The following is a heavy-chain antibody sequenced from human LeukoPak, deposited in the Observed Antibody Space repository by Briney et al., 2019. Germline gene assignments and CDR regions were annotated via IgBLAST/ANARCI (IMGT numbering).Heavy chain of an antibody. Sequence: SETLSLTCAVYGGSFSGYYWSWIRQPPGKGLEWIGEINHSGSTNYNPSLKSRVTISVDTSKNQFSLKLSSVTAADTAVYYCARGRRGIAVAEKQLNYFDYWGQGTLVAVSS. D-gene: IGHD6-19*01. J-gene: IGHJ4*02. CDR1: GGSFSGYY. V-gene: IGHV4-34*01. CDR3: ARGRRGIAVAEKQLNYFDY. CDR2: INHSGST.